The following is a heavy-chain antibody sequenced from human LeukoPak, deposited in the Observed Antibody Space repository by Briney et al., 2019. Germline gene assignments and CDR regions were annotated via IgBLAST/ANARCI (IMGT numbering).Heavy chain of an antibody. J-gene: IGHJ4*02. CDR2: ISSSGSTI. Sequence: GGSLRLSCAASGFTFSSYEMNWVRQAPGKGLEWVSYISSSGSTIYYADSVKGRFTISRDNAKNSLYLQMNSLRAEDTAVYYCARSGSYWPYYFDYWGQGTLVTVSS. D-gene: IGHD1-26*01. CDR1: GFTFSSYE. V-gene: IGHV3-48*03. CDR3: ARSGSYWPYYFDY.